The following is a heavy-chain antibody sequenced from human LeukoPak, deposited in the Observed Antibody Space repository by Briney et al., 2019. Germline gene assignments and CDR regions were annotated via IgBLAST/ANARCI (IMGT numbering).Heavy chain of an antibody. CDR1: GFTFSSYS. V-gene: IGHV3-21*01. D-gene: IGHD3-16*01. CDR3: AKDRLQGGSFDY. J-gene: IGHJ4*02. Sequence: GGSLRLSCAASGFTFSSYSMNWVRQAPGKGLEWVSSISSSSSYIYYADSVKGRFTIARDNSKNTLYLQMNSLRAEDTAVYYCAKDRLQGGSFDYWGQGSLVTVSS. CDR2: ISSSSSYI.